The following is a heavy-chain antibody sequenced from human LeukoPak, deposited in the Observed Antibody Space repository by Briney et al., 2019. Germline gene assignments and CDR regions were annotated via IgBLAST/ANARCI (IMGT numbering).Heavy chain of an antibody. CDR2: INPSGGST. J-gene: IGHJ4*02. D-gene: IGHD6-19*01. CDR1: GYTFTGYY. V-gene: IGHV1-46*01. Sequence: ASVKVSCKASGYTFTGYYMHWVRQAPGQGLEWMGIINPSGGSTSYAQKFQGRVTMTRDMSTSTVYMELSSLRSEDTAVYYCARGEIAVAGTNWGQGTLVTVSS. CDR3: ARGEIAVAGTN.